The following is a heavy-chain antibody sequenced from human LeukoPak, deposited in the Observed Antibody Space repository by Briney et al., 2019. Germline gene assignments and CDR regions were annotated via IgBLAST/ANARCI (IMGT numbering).Heavy chain of an antibody. Sequence: GGSLRLSCAASGYTFSSYWMHWVRQAPGKGLVWVSRINSDGSSTSYADSVKGRFTISRDNAKNTLYLQMNSLRAEDTAVYYCAREVYDFWSGYPYYYYYYGMDVWGQGTTVTVSS. V-gene: IGHV3-74*01. CDR1: GYTFSSYW. CDR2: INSDGSST. D-gene: IGHD3-3*01. CDR3: AREVYDFWSGYPYYYYYYGMDV. J-gene: IGHJ6*02.